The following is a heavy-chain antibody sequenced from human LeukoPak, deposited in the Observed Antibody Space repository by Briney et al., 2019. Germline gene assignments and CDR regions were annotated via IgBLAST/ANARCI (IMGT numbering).Heavy chain of an antibody. V-gene: IGHV3-30*04. CDR3: TTHYVWGSYRYLSYAFDI. CDR2: ISYDGSNK. J-gene: IGHJ3*02. Sequence: GGSLRLSCAASGFTFSSYAMHWVRQAPGKGLEWVAVISYDGSNKYYADSVKGRFTISRDNSKNTLYLQMNSLKTEDTAVYYCTTHYVWGSYRYLSYAFDIWGQGTMVTVSS. D-gene: IGHD3-16*02. CDR1: GFTFSSYA.